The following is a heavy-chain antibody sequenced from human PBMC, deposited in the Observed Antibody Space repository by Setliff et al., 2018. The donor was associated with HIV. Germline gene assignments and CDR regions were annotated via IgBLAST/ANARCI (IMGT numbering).Heavy chain of an antibody. CDR3: ARGSVFWDRGNHYQYMDV. CDR1: GESFSGYY. J-gene: IGHJ6*03. CDR2: VSFSGST. V-gene: IGHV4-34*01. Sequence: SETLSLTCTIYGESFSGYYCSWIRQPPGKGLEWIGEVSFSGSTNYSPSLKSRVTIGVDTSKNQFSLNLSAVTAADTAVYYCARGSVFWDRGNHYQYMDVWATGTTVTVSS. D-gene: IGHD3-10*01.